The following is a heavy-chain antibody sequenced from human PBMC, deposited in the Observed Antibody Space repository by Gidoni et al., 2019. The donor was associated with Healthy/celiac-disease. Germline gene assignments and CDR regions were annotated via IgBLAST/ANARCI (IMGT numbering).Heavy chain of an antibody. CDR1: GYTFTSYG. CDR3: ARVDCSSTSCYFLRSWYFDY. CDR2: ISAYNSNT. Sequence: QGQLVQSGAEVKKPGASVKVSCKASGYTFTSYGISWVRQAPGQGSEWMGWISAYNSNTNYAQKLQGRVTITTDTSPSTAYIELRSLRSDDTAVYYCARVDCSSTSCYFLRSWYFDYWGQGTLVTVSS. J-gene: IGHJ4*02. V-gene: IGHV1-18*01. D-gene: IGHD2-2*01.